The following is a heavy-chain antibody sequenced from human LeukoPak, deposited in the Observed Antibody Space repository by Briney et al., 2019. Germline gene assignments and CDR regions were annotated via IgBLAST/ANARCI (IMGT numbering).Heavy chain of an antibody. D-gene: IGHD2-2*01. CDR1: GYTFTRYS. V-gene: IGHV7-4-1*02. Sequence: ASVNVSCKASGYTFTRYSMNWVRQAPGQGLEWMGWINTNTGNPRYAQGFTGRFVFSLDTSVSTAYLQISSLKTEDTAVYYCATLPLDCGSSTSCNLDYWGQGTLVTVSS. CDR2: INTNTGNP. CDR3: ATLPLDCGSSTSCNLDY. J-gene: IGHJ4*02.